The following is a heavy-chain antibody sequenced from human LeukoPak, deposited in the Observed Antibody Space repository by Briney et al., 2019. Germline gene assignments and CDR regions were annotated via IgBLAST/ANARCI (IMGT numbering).Heavy chain of an antibody. CDR3: AKSQWLVRLYFDY. V-gene: IGHV3-53*01. CDR2: IYSDGTT. Sequence: GGSLRLSCAASGFTVSNNYMSWVRQAPGKKLEWVSDIYSDGTTFYADSVKGRFTISRDNSKNTLYLQMNSLRAEDTAVYYCAKSQWLVRLYFDYWGQGTLVTVSS. J-gene: IGHJ4*02. CDR1: GFTVSNNY. D-gene: IGHD6-19*01.